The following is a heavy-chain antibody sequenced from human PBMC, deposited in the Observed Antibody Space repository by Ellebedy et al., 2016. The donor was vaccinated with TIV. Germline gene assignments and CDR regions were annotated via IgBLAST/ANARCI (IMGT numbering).Heavy chain of an antibody. D-gene: IGHD1-26*01. CDR2: IYYSGST. J-gene: IGHJ4*02. CDR1: GGSISSYY. Sequence: SETLSLTXTVSGGSISSYYWSWIRQPPGKGLEWIGYIYYSGSTNYNPSLKSRVTISVDTSKNQFSLKLSSVTAADTAVYYCARASLVPIPDYWGQGTLVTVSS. V-gene: IGHV4-59*13. CDR3: ARASLVPIPDY.